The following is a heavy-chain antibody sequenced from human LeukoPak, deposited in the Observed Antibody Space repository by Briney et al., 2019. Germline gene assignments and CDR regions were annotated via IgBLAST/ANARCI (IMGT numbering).Heavy chain of an antibody. J-gene: IGHJ4*02. D-gene: IGHD6-6*01. CDR3: ARALSSSGRYFDY. CDR2: IYHSGST. Sequence: PSETLSLTCTVSGYSISSGYYGGWIRQPPGKGLEWIGSIYHSGSTYYNPSLKSRVTISVDTSKNQFSLKLSSVTAADTAVYYCARALSSSGRYFDYWGQGTLVTVSS. CDR1: GYSISSGYY. V-gene: IGHV4-38-2*02.